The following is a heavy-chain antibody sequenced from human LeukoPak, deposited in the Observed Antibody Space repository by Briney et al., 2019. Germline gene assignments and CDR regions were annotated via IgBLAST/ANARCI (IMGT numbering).Heavy chain of an antibody. Sequence: GGSLRLSCAASGFTFSRYAMHWVRQAPGKGLEYVSAISSNGGSTYYANSVKGRFTISRDNSKNTLYLQMGSLRTEDMAVYYCARPRSSSPVDAFDIWGQGTMVTVSS. J-gene: IGHJ3*02. V-gene: IGHV3-64*01. CDR3: ARPRSSSPVDAFDI. CDR1: GFTFSRYA. D-gene: IGHD6-6*01. CDR2: ISSNGGST.